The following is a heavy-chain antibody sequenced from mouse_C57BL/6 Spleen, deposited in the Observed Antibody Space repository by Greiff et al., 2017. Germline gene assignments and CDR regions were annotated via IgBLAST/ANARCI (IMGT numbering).Heavy chain of an antibody. Sequence: EVQLVESGPSLVRPSQTLSLTCTVTGFSINSDCYWIWIRQFPGNKLEYIGYTFYSGITYYNPSLESRTYITRDTSKNQFSLKLSSVTTEDTATYYCAGARGYYYAMDYWGQGTSVTVSS. D-gene: IGHD2-2*01. CDR2: TFYSGIT. V-gene: IGHV3-3*01. J-gene: IGHJ4*01. CDR1: GFSINSDCY. CDR3: AGARGYYYAMDY.